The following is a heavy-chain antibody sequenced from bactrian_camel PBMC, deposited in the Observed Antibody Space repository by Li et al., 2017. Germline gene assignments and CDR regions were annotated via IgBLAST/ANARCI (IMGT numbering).Heavy chain of an antibody. CDR3: TARYEFGLGACRGVGGLGF. Sequence: QVQLVESGGGSVQVGGSLRLSCAVSVSSANDYCLGWFRQASGKEREWVGSLDSDGRINYADSVKGRFTISKDNRKNILYLQMNSLTPGDTAMYYCTARYEFGLGACRGVGGLGFWGQGTQVTVS. V-gene: IGHV3S9*01. J-gene: IGHJ6*01. CDR1: VSSANDYC. D-gene: IGHD1*01. CDR2: LDSDGRI.